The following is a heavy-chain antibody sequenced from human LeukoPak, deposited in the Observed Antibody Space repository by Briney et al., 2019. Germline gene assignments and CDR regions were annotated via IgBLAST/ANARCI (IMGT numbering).Heavy chain of an antibody. J-gene: IGHJ1*01. V-gene: IGHV4-34*01. CDR1: GGSFSGYY. CDR3: ARGQWNYYDNGSRGQWNYYDNGGPGAEFFQH. CDR2: INHRGNT. D-gene: IGHD3-22*01. Sequence: PSETLSLTCAVYGGSFSGYYWTWIRQTPGKGLEWIGEINHRGNTNYNPSLKSRVTMSVDTSKNQFSLKLNSVTDADSAVYYCARGQWNYYDNGSRGQWNYYDNGGPGAEFFQHWGQGTLVTVSS.